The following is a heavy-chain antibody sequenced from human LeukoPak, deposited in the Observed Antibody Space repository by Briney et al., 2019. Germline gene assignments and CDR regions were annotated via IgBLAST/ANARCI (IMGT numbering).Heavy chain of an antibody. J-gene: IGHJ2*01. CDR3: VRRGVLWFGELSYYYFDL. D-gene: IGHD3-10*01. CDR2: IYYRGST. CDR1: GGSISGYY. Sequence: PSQTLSLTCTVSGGSISGYYWSWIRQPPGKGLEWIGYIYYRGSTNYNPSLMSRASISVDTSKNQFSLKLDSLTAADTAVYYCVRRGVLWFGELSYYYFDLWGRGTLVAVSS. V-gene: IGHV4-59*01.